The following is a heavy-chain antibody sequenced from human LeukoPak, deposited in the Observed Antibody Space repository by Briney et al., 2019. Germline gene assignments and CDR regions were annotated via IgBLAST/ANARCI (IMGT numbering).Heavy chain of an antibody. J-gene: IGHJ4*02. V-gene: IGHV3-53*04. CDR1: GFTVSSNY. Sequence: GGSLRLSCAASGFTVSSNYMSWVRQAPGKGLEWVSVIYSGGSTYYADSVKGRFTISRHNSKNTLYLQMNSLRAEDTAVYYRATAIAARPKGNFDYWGQGTLVTVSS. CDR3: ATAIAARPKGNFDY. D-gene: IGHD6-6*01. CDR2: IYSGGST.